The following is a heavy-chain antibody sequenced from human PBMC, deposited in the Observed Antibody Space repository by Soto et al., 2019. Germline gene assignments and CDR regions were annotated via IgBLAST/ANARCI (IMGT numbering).Heavy chain of an antibody. CDR1: GYTFTSYG. D-gene: IGHD3-22*01. CDR2: ISAYNGNT. V-gene: IGHV1-18*01. J-gene: IGHJ5*02. CDR3: VGWTYYYDSSGFSP. Sequence: GASVKVSCKASGYTFTSYGISWVRQAPGQGLEWMGWISAYNGNTNYAQKLQGRVTMTTDTSTSTAYMELRSLRSDDTAVYYCVGWTYYYDSSGFSPWGQGTLVTVSS.